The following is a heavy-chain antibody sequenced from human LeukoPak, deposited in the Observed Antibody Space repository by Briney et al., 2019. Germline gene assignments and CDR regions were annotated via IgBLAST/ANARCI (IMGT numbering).Heavy chain of an antibody. V-gene: IGHV1-18*01. CDR3: ARSYDSSGYHFFDY. Sequence: ASVKVSCKASGYTFINYGVGWVRQAPGQGLEWMGWISANNGNTNYAQKLQGRVTVTTDTSTTTAYMELRSLRSDDTAVYYCARSYDSSGYHFFDYWGQGTLVTVSS. CDR2: ISANNGNT. CDR1: GYTFINYG. D-gene: IGHD3-22*01. J-gene: IGHJ4*02.